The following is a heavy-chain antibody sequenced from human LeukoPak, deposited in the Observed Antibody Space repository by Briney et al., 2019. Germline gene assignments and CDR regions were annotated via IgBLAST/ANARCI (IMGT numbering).Heavy chain of an antibody. CDR2: ISKDGNSQ. CDR1: GFTFSSYA. J-gene: IGHJ4*02. Sequence: PGGSLRLSCAASGFTFSSYALDWVRQAPGRGLEWVAVISKDGNSQNYADSVKGRLTISRDNSKNTLYLQMNSLRAEDTAVYYCAKDARSGYYFDYWGQGTLVTVSS. CDR3: AKDARSGYYFDY. V-gene: IGHV3-30*04. D-gene: IGHD3-3*01.